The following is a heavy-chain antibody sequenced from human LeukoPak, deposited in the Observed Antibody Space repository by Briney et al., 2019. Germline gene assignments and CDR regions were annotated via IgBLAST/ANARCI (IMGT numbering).Heavy chain of an antibody. Sequence: SETLSPTCTVSSVSINSYYWGWVRRPAGRGLEWIGRIYTTGNTHYNPSLKSRLTMSIDTSRRQFSLNLTSVTAADTAIYYCARHGYTASHYFLDYWSQGTLVTVSS. CDR3: ARHGYTASHYFLDY. D-gene: IGHD3-16*01. CDR1: SVSINSYY. J-gene: IGHJ4*02. V-gene: IGHV4-4*07. CDR2: IYTTGNT.